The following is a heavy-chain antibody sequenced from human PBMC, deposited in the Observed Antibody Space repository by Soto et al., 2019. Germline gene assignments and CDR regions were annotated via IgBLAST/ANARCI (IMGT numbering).Heavy chain of an antibody. CDR2: IYHSGST. D-gene: IGHD4-4*01. Sequence: PSETLSLTCAVSGGSISSGGYSWSWIRQPPGKGLEWIGYIYHSGSTYYNPSLKSRVTISVDRSKNQFSLKLSSVTAADTAVYYCARTALQFKYYFDYWGQGTLVTVSS. CDR1: GGSISSGGYS. J-gene: IGHJ4*02. V-gene: IGHV4-30-2*01. CDR3: ARTALQFKYYFDY.